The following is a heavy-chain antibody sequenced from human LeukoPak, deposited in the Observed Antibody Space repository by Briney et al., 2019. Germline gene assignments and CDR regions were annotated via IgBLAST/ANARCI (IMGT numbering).Heavy chain of an antibody. J-gene: IGHJ6*02. V-gene: IGHV4-4*07. CDR2: IYSSGST. D-gene: IGHD6-13*01. CDR1: GGSISSYY. CDR3: ARDGIPAARKGYYYYYGMDV. Sequence: SETLSLTCTVSGGSISSYYWSWIRQPAGKGLEWIGRIYSSGSTNYNPSLKSRVTMSVDTSKNQFSLKVSSVTAADTAVYYCARDGIPAARKGYYYYYGMDVWGQGTTVTVSS.